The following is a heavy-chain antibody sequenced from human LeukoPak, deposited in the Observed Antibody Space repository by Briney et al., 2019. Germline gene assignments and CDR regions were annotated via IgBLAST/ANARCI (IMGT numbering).Heavy chain of an antibody. CDR3: ARDRCSGGRCYSLSVGYMDV. Sequence: PGGSLRLSCAASGFNFSTYWMTWVRQAPGKGLEWVSYISSSSTTIYYADSVKGRFTISRDNAKNSLYLQMNSLRAEDTALYYCARDRCSGGRCYSLSVGYMDVWGKGTTVTVSS. CDR2: ISSSSTTI. CDR1: GFNFSTYW. D-gene: IGHD2-15*01. V-gene: IGHV3-48*01. J-gene: IGHJ6*03.